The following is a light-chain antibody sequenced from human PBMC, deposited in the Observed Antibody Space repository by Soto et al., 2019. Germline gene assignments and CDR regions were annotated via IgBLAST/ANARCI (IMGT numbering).Light chain of an antibody. CDR1: QGISSY. Sequence: AIRMTQSPSSFSASTGDRVTITCRASQGISSYLAWYQQKPGKAPKLLIYGASTLQSGVTSRFRGSGSGTDFTLSISCLQSEGFATYYCQQYYSYPSTFGQGTKLEIK. J-gene: IGKJ2*01. CDR3: QQYYSYPST. V-gene: IGKV1-8*01. CDR2: GAS.